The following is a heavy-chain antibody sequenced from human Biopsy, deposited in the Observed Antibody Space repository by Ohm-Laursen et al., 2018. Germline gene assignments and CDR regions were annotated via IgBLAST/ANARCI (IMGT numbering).Heavy chain of an antibody. CDR2: ITSRTSST. V-gene: IGHV3-21*01. CDR1: GFTFNVYS. J-gene: IGHJ4*02. Sequence: SLRLSCSASGFTFNVYSIVWVRQAPGKGLEWVSSITSRTSSTYYADSVKGRFTISRDDSKNTLYLEMNSLRAEDTAVYYCARGGFFAYSTFDYWGQGALVTVSS. CDR3: ARGGFFAYSTFDY. D-gene: IGHD4-11*01.